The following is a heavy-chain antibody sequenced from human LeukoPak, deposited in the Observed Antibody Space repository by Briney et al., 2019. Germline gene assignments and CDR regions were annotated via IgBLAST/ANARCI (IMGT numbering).Heavy chain of an antibody. CDR3: ARPSPPGDGYNPCDY. CDR2: ISNDERNK. Sequence: PGGSLRLSCVASGFTFHNFAMHWVRQAPGKGLEWVVVISNDERNKYYTDSVKGRFTISRDNSKNTVYLQMNSLRTEDTAVYYCARPSPPGDGYNPCDYWGPGALVIVSS. D-gene: IGHD5-24*01. V-gene: IGHV3-30*04. J-gene: IGHJ4*02. CDR1: GFTFHNFA.